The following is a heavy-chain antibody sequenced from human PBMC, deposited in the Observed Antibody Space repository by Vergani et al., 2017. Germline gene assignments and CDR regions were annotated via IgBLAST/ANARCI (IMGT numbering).Heavy chain of an antibody. CDR1: GFTFSSYG. Sequence: QVQLVESGGGVVQPGRSLRLSCAASGFTFSSYGMHWVRQAPGKGLEWVAVIWYDGSNKYYADSVKGRFTISRDNSKNTLYLQMNSLRAEDTAVYYCARDKTPIAARPRVVYYYYGMDVWGQGP. J-gene: IGHJ6*02. CDR3: ARDKTPIAARPRVVYYYYGMDV. D-gene: IGHD6-6*01. V-gene: IGHV3-33*01. CDR2: IWYDGSNK.